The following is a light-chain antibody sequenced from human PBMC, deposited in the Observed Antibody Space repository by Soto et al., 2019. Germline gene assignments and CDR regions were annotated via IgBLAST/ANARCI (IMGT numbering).Light chain of an antibody. V-gene: IGKV1-39*01. Sequence: QMTQSPSSLSASVGDRVTITCRASQSISSYLNWYQQKPGKAPKLLIYAASSLQSGVPSRFSGSGSGTDFTLTISSLQPEDFATYYCQQSYSTPITFGQGTRLEIK. CDR2: AAS. J-gene: IGKJ5*01. CDR1: QSISSY. CDR3: QQSYSTPIT.